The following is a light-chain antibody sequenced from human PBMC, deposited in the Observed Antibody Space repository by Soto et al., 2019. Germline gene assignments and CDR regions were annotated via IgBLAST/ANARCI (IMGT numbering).Light chain of an antibody. CDR2: EVS. Sequence: QSALTQAASVSGSPGQSITISCTGTSSDVGAYTSVSWYQQHPGKAPKLIIYEVSNRPPGVSTRFSGSKSASTASLTISGLQAEDEAHYYCSYHTSDNRNSVLATAPKVTVL. V-gene: IGLV2-14*01. CDR1: SSDVGAYTS. CDR3: SYHTSDNRNSV. J-gene: IGLJ1*01.